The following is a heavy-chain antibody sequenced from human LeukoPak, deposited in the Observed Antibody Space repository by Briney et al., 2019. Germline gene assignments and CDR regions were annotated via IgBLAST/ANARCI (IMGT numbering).Heavy chain of an antibody. CDR3: ARDVTTVTDEGGWFDP. CDR1: GFTFSSYG. Sequence: GGSLRLSCAASGFTFSSYGMHWVRQAPGKGLEWVAFIRYDGSNKYYADSVKGRYTISRDNSKNTLYLQMNSLRAEDTAVYYCARDVTTVTDEGGWFDPWGQGTLVTVSS. D-gene: IGHD4-11*01. V-gene: IGHV3-30*02. CDR2: IRYDGSNK. J-gene: IGHJ5*02.